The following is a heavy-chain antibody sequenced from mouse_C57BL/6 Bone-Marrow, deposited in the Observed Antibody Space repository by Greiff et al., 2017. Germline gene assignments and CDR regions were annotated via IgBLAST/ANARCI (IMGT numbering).Heavy chain of an antibody. CDR3: ARLEFDGSSGDWYFDV. J-gene: IGHJ1*03. D-gene: IGHD1-1*01. V-gene: IGHV1-85*01. CDR2: IYPRDGST. CDR1: GYTFTSYD. Sequence: VQRVESGPELVKPGASVKLSCKASGYTFTSYDINWVKQRPGQGLEWIGWIYPRDGSTKYNEKFKGKATLTLDTSSSTAYMELHSLTSEDSAVYFCARLEFDGSSGDWYFDVWGTGTTVTVSS.